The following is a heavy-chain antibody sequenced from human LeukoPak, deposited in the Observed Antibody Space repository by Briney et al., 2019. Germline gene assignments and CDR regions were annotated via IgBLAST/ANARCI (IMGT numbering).Heavy chain of an antibody. D-gene: IGHD3-22*01. J-gene: IGHJ4*02. V-gene: IGHV3-33*01. CDR1: GFTFSSYG. CDR2: IWYAGSNK. Sequence: GGSLRLSCAASGFTFSSYGMHWVRQAPGKGLEWVAVIWYAGSNKYYADSVKGRFTISRDNSKNTLYLQMNSLRAEDTAVYYCARKHKKYYYDSSGLGDIDYWGQGTLVTVSS. CDR3: ARKHKKYYYDSSGLGDIDY.